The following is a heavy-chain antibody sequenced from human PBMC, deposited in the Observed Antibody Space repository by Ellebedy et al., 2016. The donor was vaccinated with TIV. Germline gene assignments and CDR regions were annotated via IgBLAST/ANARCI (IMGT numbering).Heavy chain of an antibody. V-gene: IGHV3-13*01. D-gene: IGHD6-13*01. J-gene: IGHJ4*02. CDR3: ARATGTRYSSNWHDIDY. Sequence: GGSLRLSCAGSGFSFGSFDIHWVRQAVGKGLEWISSVTTAGDTYYRGSVKGRFTISRENAKNSVFLQMSGLRAEDTAVYYCARATGTRYSSNWHDIDYWGQGTLVTVSS. CDR2: VTTAGDT. CDR1: GFSFGSFD.